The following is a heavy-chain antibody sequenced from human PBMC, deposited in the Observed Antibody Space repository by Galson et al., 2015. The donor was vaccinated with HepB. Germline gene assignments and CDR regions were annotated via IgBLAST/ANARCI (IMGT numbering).Heavy chain of an antibody. D-gene: IGHD3-3*01. CDR2: ISWNSGSI. CDR3: AKAVEGWSGYYTYYFDY. Sequence: SLRLSCAASGFTFDDYAMHWVRQAPGKGLEWVSGISWNSGSIGYADSVKGRFTISRDNAKNSLYLQMNSLRAEDTALYYCAKAVEGWSGYYTYYFDYWGQGTLVTVSS. J-gene: IGHJ4*02. V-gene: IGHV3-9*01. CDR1: GFTFDDYA.